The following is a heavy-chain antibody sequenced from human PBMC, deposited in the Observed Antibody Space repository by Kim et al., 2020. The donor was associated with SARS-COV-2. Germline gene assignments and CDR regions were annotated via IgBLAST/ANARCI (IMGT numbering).Heavy chain of an antibody. CDR1: GYTFTSYA. D-gene: IGHD3-3*01. V-gene: IGHV7-4-1*02. J-gene: IGHJ6*02. CDR3: ARASPLTIFGVVIEEDGMDV. Sequence: ASVKVSCKASGYTFTSYAMNWVRQAPGQGLEWMGWINTNTGNPTYAQGFTGRFVFSLDTSVSTAYLQISSLKAEDTAVYYCARASPLTIFGVVIEEDGMDVWGQGTTVTVSS. CDR2: INTNTGNP.